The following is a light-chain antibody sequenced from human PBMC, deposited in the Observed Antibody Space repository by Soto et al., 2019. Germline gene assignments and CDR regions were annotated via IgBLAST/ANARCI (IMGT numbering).Light chain of an antibody. J-gene: IGLJ1*01. CDR1: SSDVGGFNY. Sequence: QSALTQPASVSGSPGQSITISCTGISSDVGGFNYVSWYQHHPGKAPKLMIYDVSNRPSGVSNRVSGSKSGNTASLTISGLQAEDEADYYCSSYTRSSTVFGTGTKLTVL. CDR3: SSYTRSSTV. CDR2: DVS. V-gene: IGLV2-14*03.